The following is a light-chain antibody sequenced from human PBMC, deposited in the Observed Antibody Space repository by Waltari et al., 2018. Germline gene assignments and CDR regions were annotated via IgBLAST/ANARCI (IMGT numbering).Light chain of an antibody. CDR3: QQYFDSPLT. Sequence: DIVMTQSPDSLAVSLCERATISCKSSQTVLYSSNNKNYLAWYQQKTGQPPRLLLYWASTRDSGVPARFSGSGSGTDFTLTISSLQAEDAAVYYCQQYFDSPLTFGPGTRVEI. J-gene: IGKJ3*01. CDR2: WAS. CDR1: QTVLYSSNNKNY. V-gene: IGKV4-1*01.